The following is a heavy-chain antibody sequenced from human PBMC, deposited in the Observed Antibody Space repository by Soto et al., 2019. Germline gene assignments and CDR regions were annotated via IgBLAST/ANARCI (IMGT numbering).Heavy chain of an antibody. CDR1: GYAFTTYG. Sequence: QGHLGQSGAEVKKPGASVQVSCKGSGYAFTTYGSTWVRQAPGQGLEWMVWISDHNVNTNYAQRLQGRVTVTRDTSTSAAYMELRSLRSDDTAVYYCASGRYGDYGGQGALVTVSS. V-gene: IGHV1-18*01. CDR3: ASGRYGDY. J-gene: IGHJ4*02. CDR2: ISDHNVNT. D-gene: IGHD1-26*01.